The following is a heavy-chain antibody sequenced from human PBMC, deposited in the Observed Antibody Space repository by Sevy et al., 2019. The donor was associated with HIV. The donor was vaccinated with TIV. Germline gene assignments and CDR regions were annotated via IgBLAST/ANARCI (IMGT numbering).Heavy chain of an antibody. J-gene: IGHJ4*02. D-gene: IGHD6-19*01. V-gene: IGHV3-23*01. CDR1: GFTFSSYA. CDR3: AKDLYSSGWYLGDY. CDR2: ISGSGGST. Sequence: GGSLRLSCAASGFTFSSYAMSWVRQAPGKGLEWVSAISGSGGSTYYADPVKGRFTISRDNSKNTLYLQMNSLRAEDTAIYYCAKDLYSSGWYLGDYWGQGTLVTVSS.